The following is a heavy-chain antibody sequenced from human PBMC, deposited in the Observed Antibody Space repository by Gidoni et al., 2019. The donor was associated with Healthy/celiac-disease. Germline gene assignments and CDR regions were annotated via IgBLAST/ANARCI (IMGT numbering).Heavy chain of an antibody. V-gene: IGHV3-23*04. J-gene: IGHJ5*02. Sequence: EVQLVASGGGLVQPGGSLRLSCAASGFPFSSYALSWVRQAPGKGLEWVSAMSGSGGSTYYADSVKGRFTISRDNSKNTLYLQMNSLRAEDTAVYYCAKDHGSMVRGVMFDWFDPWGQGTLVTVSS. CDR1: GFPFSSYA. CDR3: AKDHGSMVRGVMFDWFDP. D-gene: IGHD3-10*01. CDR2: MSGSGGST.